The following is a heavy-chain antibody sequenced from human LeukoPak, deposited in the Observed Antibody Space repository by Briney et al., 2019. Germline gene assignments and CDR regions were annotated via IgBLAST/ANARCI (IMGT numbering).Heavy chain of an antibody. CDR1: GFTFGRNN. D-gene: IGHD4-11*01. CDR3: ATGWITTPSFDY. J-gene: IGHJ4*02. CDR2: ISSISTYI. V-gene: IGHV3-21*01. Sequence: GGSLRLSCAASGFTFGRNNMNWVRQAPGKGPEWVSSISSISTYIYYADSVKGRFTISRDNAKNSLYLQMNSLSAEDTAVYYCATGWITTPSFDYWGQGTLVTVSS.